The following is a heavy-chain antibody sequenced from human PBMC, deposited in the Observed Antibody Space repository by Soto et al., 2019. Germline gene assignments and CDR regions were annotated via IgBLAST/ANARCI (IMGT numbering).Heavy chain of an antibody. CDR3: ARGSVPDSYYYYGMDV. V-gene: IGHV4-38-2*01. Sequence: SETLSLTCAVSGYSISSGYYWGWIRQPPGKGLEWIGSIYHSGSTYYNPSLKSRVTISVDTSKNQFSLKLSSVTAADTAVYYCARGSVPDSYYYYGMDVWGQGTTVTVSS. D-gene: IGHD2-2*01. J-gene: IGHJ6*02. CDR2: IYHSGST. CDR1: GYSISSGYY.